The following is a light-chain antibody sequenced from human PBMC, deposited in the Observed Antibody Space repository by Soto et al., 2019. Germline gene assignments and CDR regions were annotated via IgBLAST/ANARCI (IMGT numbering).Light chain of an antibody. J-gene: IGKJ4*01. CDR2: TVS. CDR1: QSLLDSDDGNTY. V-gene: IGKV2-40*01. CDR3: MQRIECPLS. Sequence: DIVMTQTPLSLTVTPGEPASISCRSSQSLLDSDDGNTYLDWYLQKPGQSPQLLIYTVSYRASGVPDRFGGSGSGTDFTLKISRVEAEDGRVYYCMQRIECPLSFGAGTKVEIK.